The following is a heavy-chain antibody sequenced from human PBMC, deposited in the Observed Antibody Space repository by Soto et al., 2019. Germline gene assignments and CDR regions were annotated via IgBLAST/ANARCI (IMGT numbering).Heavy chain of an antibody. CDR2: IRENGSGE. D-gene: IGHD6-6*01. V-gene: IGHV3-7*01. Sequence: EVPLVESGGGLVQPGGSLRLSCAASGFTFSSYWMSWVRQAPGKGLEWVANIRENGSGEFYVDSLKGRFTISRDNAKNSLFLQMSSLSAEDTAVYYCARGLSHLAARAEGVYFDYWGQGTLVTVSS. CDR1: GFTFSSYW. J-gene: IGHJ4*02. CDR3: ARGLSHLAARAEGVYFDY.